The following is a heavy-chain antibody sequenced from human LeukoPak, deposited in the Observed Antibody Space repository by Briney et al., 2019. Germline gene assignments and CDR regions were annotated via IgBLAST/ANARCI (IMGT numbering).Heavy chain of an antibody. V-gene: IGHV4-59*01. D-gene: IGHD2-2*01. CDR3: ATGGAKSAAMTY. CDR2: IYYSGST. J-gene: IGHJ4*02. Sequence: SETLSLTCTVSGGSISSYYWSWIRQPPGKGLERIGYIYYSGSTNYNPSLKSRVTISVDTSKNQFSLKLSSVTAADTAVYYCATGGAKSAAMTYWGQGTLVTVSS. CDR1: GGSISSYY.